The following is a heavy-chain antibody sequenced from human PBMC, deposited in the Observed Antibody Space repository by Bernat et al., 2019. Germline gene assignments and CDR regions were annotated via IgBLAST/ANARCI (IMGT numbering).Heavy chain of an antibody. D-gene: IGHD5-12*01. V-gene: IGHV1-18*01. CDR2: ITTYNGNT. CDR3: AARGYSGYARPFDY. CDR1: GYVFSDYE. Sequence: QVQLVQSGAEVKKPGASVTVSCKASGYVFSDYEISWVRQAPGQGLEWMGYITTYNGNTDYAQKLQGRVTMTTDTSTSTAYMELRSLRSDDTAVYYCAARGYSGYARPFDYWGQGTLVTVSS. J-gene: IGHJ4*02.